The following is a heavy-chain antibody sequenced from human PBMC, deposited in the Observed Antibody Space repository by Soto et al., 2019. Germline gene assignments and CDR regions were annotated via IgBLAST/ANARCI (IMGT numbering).Heavy chain of an antibody. V-gene: IGHV3-30*18. Sequence: GGSLRLSCAASGFTFGSYGMHWVRQAPGKGLEWVAVISYDGSNKYYADSVKGRFTIARDNSKNTLFLHMSSLRAEDTAVYYCVKDGSSGWPYYYGLDVWGQGTSVTVSS. CDR1: GFTFGSYG. D-gene: IGHD6-19*01. CDR3: VKDGSSGWPYYYGLDV. J-gene: IGHJ6*02. CDR2: ISYDGSNK.